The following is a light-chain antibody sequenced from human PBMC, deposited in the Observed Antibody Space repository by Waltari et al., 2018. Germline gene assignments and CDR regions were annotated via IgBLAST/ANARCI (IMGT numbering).Light chain of an antibody. CDR3: QQYYDYPGT. J-gene: IGKJ1*01. V-gene: IGKV1-8*01. CDR2: ATS. CDR1: QGIRTY. Sequence: AIRMTQSPSSISASTGDTVTISCRASQGIRTYLAWYHQKPGTAPKLLMYATSTLQTGVPSRFSGGGSGTDFTLTISRLQSDDFAIYYCQQYYDYPGTFGQGTKVEVK.